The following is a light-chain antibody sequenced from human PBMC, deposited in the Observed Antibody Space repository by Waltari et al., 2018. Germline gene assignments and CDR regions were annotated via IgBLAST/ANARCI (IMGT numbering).Light chain of an antibody. J-gene: IGKJ1*01. Sequence: EIVLTQSPGTLSVSPGERATLACRASQSVGRTLAWYQQEPGHAPRLRIYGASTRATGIPDRFSGRGSATDFSLTISRLEPEDFAVYYCQHYVRLPVTFGQGTKVEIK. CDR1: QSVGRT. CDR2: GAS. CDR3: QHYVRLPVT. V-gene: IGKV3-20*01.